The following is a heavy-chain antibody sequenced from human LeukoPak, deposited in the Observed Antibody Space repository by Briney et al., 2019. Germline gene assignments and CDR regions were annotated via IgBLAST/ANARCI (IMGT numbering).Heavy chain of an antibody. Sequence: ASVKVSCKASGYTFTGYYMHWVRQAPGQGLEWMGWINPNSGGTNYAQRFQGRVTMTRDTSISTAYMELSRLRSDDTAVYYCARDRLAAAGNRVDYWGQGTLVTVSS. CDR3: ARDRLAAAGNRVDY. CDR1: GYTFTGYY. CDR2: INPNSGGT. V-gene: IGHV1-2*02. D-gene: IGHD6-13*01. J-gene: IGHJ4*02.